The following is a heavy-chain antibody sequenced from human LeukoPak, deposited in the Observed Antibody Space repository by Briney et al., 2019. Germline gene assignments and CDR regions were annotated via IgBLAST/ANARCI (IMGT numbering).Heavy chain of an antibody. V-gene: IGHV3-53*01. CDR3: ARRAGAYSHPYDH. J-gene: IGHJ4*02. CDR2: IYSGGST. D-gene: IGHD4/OR15-4a*01. CDR1: GFTVSSNY. Sequence: GGSLRLSCAASGFTVSSNYMSWVRQAPGKGLEWVSVIYSGGSTYYADSAKGRFTISRDNSKNTQYPQMNSLRAEDTAVYYCARRAGAYSHPYDHWGQGTLVTVSS.